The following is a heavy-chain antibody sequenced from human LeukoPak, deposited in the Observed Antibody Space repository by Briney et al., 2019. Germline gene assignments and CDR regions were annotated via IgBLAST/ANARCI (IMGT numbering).Heavy chain of an antibody. CDR1: AGSISTSSYY. CDR2: IYYSGST. J-gene: IGHJ3*02. CDR3: ARPRDTGMVADAFDI. Sequence: AETLSLTCTLSAGSISTSSYYWAWIRRPPGKGLEWIGTIYYSGSTYYNTSLKSRVTISVDTSKNQFSLKLSSVTAADTAVYYCARPRDTGMVADAFDIWGQGTMVTVSS. D-gene: IGHD5-18*01. V-gene: IGHV4-39*01.